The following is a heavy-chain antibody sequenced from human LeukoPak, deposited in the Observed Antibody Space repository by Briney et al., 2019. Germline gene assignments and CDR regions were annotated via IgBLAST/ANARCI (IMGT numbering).Heavy chain of an antibody. J-gene: IGHJ4*02. CDR1: GGNFSSYA. V-gene: IGHV1-69*13. Sequence: GASVKVSCKASGGNFSSYAINWVRQAPGQGLEWMGGIIPIFGAATYAQKFQGRVTITADESTSTAYMELSSLRSEDTAVYYCARGPTHCSGGNCYSGIDPYFDYWGQGTLVTVSS. D-gene: IGHD2-15*01. CDR2: IIPIFGAA. CDR3: ARGPTHCSGGNCYSGIDPYFDY.